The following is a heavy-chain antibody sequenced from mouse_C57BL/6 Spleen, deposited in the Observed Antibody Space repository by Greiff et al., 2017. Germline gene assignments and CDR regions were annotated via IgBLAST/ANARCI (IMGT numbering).Heavy chain of an antibody. CDR2: ISSGTSTI. V-gene: IGHV5-17*01. D-gene: IGHD4-1*01. J-gene: IGHJ4*01. Sequence: EVMLVESGGGLVKPGGSLKLSCEASGFTFSDYGMHWVRQAPEKGLEWVAYISSGTSTIYYAETVKGRFTISRDNAKNTLFLQMTSLRSEDTAMYYCARSLGDYAMDYWGQGTSVTVSS. CDR1: GFTFSDYG. CDR3: ARSLGDYAMDY.